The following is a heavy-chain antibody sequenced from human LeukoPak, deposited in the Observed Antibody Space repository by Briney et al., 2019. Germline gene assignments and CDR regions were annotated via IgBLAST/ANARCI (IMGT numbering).Heavy chain of an antibody. D-gene: IGHD6-13*01. CDR1: GLTVSSNY. V-gene: IGHV3-53*01. J-gene: IGHJ4*02. CDR2: LYSGGST. Sequence: GGSLRLSCAASGLTVSSNYMTWVRQAPGKGLEWVSVLYSGGSTYYADSVKGRFTISRDNSKNTLYLQMNSLRAEDTAVCYCARAPRMVHFDYWGQGTLVTVSS. CDR3: ARAPRMVHFDY.